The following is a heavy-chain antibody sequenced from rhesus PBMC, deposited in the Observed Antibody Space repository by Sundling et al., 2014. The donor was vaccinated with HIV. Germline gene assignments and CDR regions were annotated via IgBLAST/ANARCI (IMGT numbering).Heavy chain of an antibody. CDR1: GGSISDSYR. CDR3: AKKGSEDDYGYFVRYWYFDL. Sequence: QVQLRESGPGVVKPSETLSLTCAVSGGSISDSYRWTWIRQPPGKGLEWIGHIYGSSPSTYFNPSLKSRVTLSTDTSKNQFSLKLSSVTAADTAVYYCAKKGSEDDYGYFVRYWYFDLWGPGTPITISS. CDR2: IYGSSPST. D-gene: IGHD3-9*01. V-gene: IGHV4S10*01. J-gene: IGHJ2*01.